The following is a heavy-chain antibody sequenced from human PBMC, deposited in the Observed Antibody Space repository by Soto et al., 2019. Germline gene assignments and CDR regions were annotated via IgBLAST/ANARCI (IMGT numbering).Heavy chain of an antibody. CDR1: GFGFSNYA. D-gene: IGHD2-2*01. CDR3: ARDPNIVLVPAALRSYYYYYGMDV. V-gene: IGHV3-23*01. CDR2: ITTNGATT. J-gene: IGHJ6*02. Sequence: PGGSLRLSCAASGFGFSNYAMTWVRQAPGKGLEWVSSITTNGATTYYADSVKGRFTISRDNAKNSLYLQMNSLRAEDTAVYYCARDPNIVLVPAALRSYYYYYGMDVWGQGTTVTVSS.